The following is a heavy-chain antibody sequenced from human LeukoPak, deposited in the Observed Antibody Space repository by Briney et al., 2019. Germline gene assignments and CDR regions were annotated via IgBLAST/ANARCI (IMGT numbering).Heavy chain of an antibody. Sequence: SETLSLTCTVSGGSISSYYWSWIRQPPGKGLEWIGEINHSGSTNYNPPLKSRVTISVDTSKNQFSLKLSSVTAADTAVYYCARIWSGYYKYFDYWGQGTLVTVSS. CDR1: GGSISSYY. J-gene: IGHJ4*02. D-gene: IGHD3-3*01. CDR3: ARIWSGYYKYFDY. CDR2: INHSGST. V-gene: IGHV4-34*01.